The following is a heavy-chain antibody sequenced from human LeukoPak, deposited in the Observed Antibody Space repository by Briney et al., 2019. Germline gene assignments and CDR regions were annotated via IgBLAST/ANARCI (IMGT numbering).Heavy chain of an antibody. CDR1: GFAFSSSG. CDR3: AKDYGWNAIVRATAGFDF. Sequence: GGALRLSCATSGFAFSSSGMHWVRQAPGKGREWVAVIWYDGSNEYYADSVKGRFTISRDNSKNTLYLQMNSLRAEDTAVYYCAKDYGWNAIVRATAGFDFWGQGTLVTVSS. V-gene: IGHV3-30*02. J-gene: IGHJ4*02. D-gene: IGHD1-26*01. CDR2: IWYDGSNE.